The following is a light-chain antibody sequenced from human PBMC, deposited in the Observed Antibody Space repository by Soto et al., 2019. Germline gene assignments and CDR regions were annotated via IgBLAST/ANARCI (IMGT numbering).Light chain of an antibody. Sequence: IQMTQSPSSLSASVGDRVTITCRASQSFSTYLNWYQQKPGKTPKLLIYAASSLQSGVPSRFSGSGSGADFTLTISSLQPEDFATYYCQQSYSTQYTFGRGTKLEIK. CDR3: QQSYSTQYT. J-gene: IGKJ2*01. CDR2: AAS. CDR1: QSFSTY. V-gene: IGKV1-39*01.